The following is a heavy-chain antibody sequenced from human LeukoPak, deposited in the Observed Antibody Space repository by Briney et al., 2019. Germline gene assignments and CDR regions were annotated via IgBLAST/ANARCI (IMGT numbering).Heavy chain of an antibody. CDR1: GFTFSSYA. V-gene: IGHV3-23*01. CDR2: ISGGGDIT. CDR3: ARDVGYTMDV. D-gene: IGHD5-18*01. Sequence: GGSLRLSCAASGFTFSSYAMTWVRQAPGKGLEWVSAISGGGDITSYADSVKGRFTISRDNSKNTLYLQMNSLRAEDTAVYYCARDVGYTMDVWGQGTTVTVSS. J-gene: IGHJ6*02.